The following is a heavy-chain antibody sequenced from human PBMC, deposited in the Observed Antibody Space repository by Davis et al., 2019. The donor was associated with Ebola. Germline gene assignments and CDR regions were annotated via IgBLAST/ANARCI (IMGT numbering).Heavy chain of an antibody. CDR2: ISGSGGST. D-gene: IGHD2-8*02. CDR3: AKDLGYCTGGVCYEVGYFDY. V-gene: IGHV3-23*01. CDR1: GFTFSSYA. Sequence: GESLKISCAASGFTFSSYAMSWVRQAPGKGLEWVSAISGSGGSTYYADSVKGRFTISRDNSKNTLYLQMTSLRAEDTAVYYCAKDLGYCTGGVCYEVGYFDYWGQGTLVTVSS. J-gene: IGHJ4*02.